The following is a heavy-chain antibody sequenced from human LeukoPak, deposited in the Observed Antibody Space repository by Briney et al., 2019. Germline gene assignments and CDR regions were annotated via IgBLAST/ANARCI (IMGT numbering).Heavy chain of an antibody. V-gene: IGHV4-59*01. CDR3: ARGVVIAPQTFDY. D-gene: IGHD2-21*01. CDR2: IYYSGST. Sequence: SETLSLTCTVSGGSISNYYWSWIRQPPGKGLEWIGYIYYSGSTNYNPSLKSRVTISVDTSKNQFSLKLSSVTAADTAVYYCARGVVIAPQTFDYWGQGTLVTVSS. CDR1: GGSISNYY. J-gene: IGHJ4*02.